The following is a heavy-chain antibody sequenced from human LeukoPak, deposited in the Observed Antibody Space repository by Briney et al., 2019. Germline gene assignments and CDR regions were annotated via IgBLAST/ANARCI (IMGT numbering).Heavy chain of an antibody. CDR1: GFTFSTYA. D-gene: IGHD3-3*01. Sequence: GSLRLSCVGSGFTFSTYAMSWVRQPPGKGLEWIGEINHSGSTNYNPSLKSRVTISVDTSKNQFSLKLSSVTAADTAVYYCASAERVWSGYYSVDYWGQGTLVTVSS. CDR3: ASAERVWSGYYSVDY. J-gene: IGHJ4*02. CDR2: INHSGST. V-gene: IGHV4-34*01.